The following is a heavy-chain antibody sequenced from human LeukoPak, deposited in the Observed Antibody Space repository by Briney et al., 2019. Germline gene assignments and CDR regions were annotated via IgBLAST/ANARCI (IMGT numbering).Heavy chain of an antibody. CDR3: AKGSSGLLYDYYYGMDV. D-gene: IGHD3-3*01. Sequence: PGASLRLSCAASGFTFSSYAMSWVRQAPGKGLEWVSAISGSGGSTYYADSVKGRFTISRDNSKNTLYLQMNSLRAEDTAVCYCAKGSSGLLYDYYYGMDVWGQGTTVTVSS. CDR1: GFTFSSYA. V-gene: IGHV3-23*01. J-gene: IGHJ6*02. CDR2: ISGSGGST.